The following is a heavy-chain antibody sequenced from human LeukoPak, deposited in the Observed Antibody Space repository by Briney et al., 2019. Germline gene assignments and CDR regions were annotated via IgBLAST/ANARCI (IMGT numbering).Heavy chain of an antibody. CDR1: GFTFSNYG. V-gene: IGHV3-23*01. Sequence: GGSLRLSCAASGFTFSNYGMGWVRQTPGKGLEWLSSVGGSGANTYYADSVKGRFTISRDNSRDRIYLQMNSLRTDDTAVYYCARLQPLVIPAAKLGFDYWGQGTLVTVSS. CDR2: VGGSGANT. D-gene: IGHD2-2*01. CDR3: ARLQPLVIPAAKLGFDY. J-gene: IGHJ4*02.